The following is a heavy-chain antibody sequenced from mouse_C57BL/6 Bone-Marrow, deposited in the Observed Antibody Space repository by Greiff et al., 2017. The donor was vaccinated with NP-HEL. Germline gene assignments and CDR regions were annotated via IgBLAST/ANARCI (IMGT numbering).Heavy chain of an antibody. V-gene: IGHV2-6-1*01. Sequence: VQLVESGPGLVAPSQSLSITCTVSGFSLTSYGVHWVRQPPGKGLEWLVVIWSDGSTTYNSALKSRLSISKDNSKSQVFLKMNSLQTDDTAMYYCARHEDYYGSSYEGAMDYWGQGTSVTVSS. D-gene: IGHD1-1*01. CDR2: IWSDGST. CDR1: GFSLTSYG. CDR3: ARHEDYYGSSYEGAMDY. J-gene: IGHJ4*01.